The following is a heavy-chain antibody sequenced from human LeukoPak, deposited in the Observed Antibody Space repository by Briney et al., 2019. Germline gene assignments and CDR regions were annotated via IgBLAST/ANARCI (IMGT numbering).Heavy chain of an antibody. CDR3: ARVSGKQSSSWYAFDI. Sequence: GWSLRLSCAASAFTFSSYEMNWVRQAPGKGLEWVSYISSGSTIYYADSVKGRFTISRDNAKNSLYLQMNSLRAEDTAVYYCARVSGKQSSSWYAFDIWGQGTMVTVSS. V-gene: IGHV3-48*03. D-gene: IGHD6-13*01. CDR2: ISSGSTI. CDR1: AFTFSSYE. J-gene: IGHJ3*02.